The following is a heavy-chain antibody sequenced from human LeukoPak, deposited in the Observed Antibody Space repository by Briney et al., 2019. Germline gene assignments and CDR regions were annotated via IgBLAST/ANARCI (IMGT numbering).Heavy chain of an antibody. CDR3: ARDATGTSLYYYYMDV. CDR1: GGSISTYY. Sequence: SETLSLTCTVSGGSISTYYWSWIRQPPGKGLEWIXYIYYSGSSNYNPSLKSRVTMSVDRTKNQFSLKLTSVTAADTAVYYCARDATGTSLYYYYMDVWGKGTTVTVSS. J-gene: IGHJ6*03. CDR2: IYYSGSS. D-gene: IGHD1-7*01. V-gene: IGHV4-59*01.